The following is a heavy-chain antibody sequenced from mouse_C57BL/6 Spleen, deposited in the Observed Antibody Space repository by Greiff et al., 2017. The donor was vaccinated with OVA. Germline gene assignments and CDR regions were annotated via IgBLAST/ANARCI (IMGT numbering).Heavy chain of an antibody. Sequence: VQLQQSGPELVKPGASVKISCKASGYAFSSSWMNWVKQRPGKGLEWIGRIYPGDGDTNYNGKFKGKATLTADKYSSTAYMQLSSLTSEDSAVYFCAREGLLRDYFDSWGQGTTLTVSS. CDR1: GYAFSSSW. CDR2: IYPGDGDT. V-gene: IGHV1-82*01. D-gene: IGHD1-1*01. J-gene: IGHJ2*01. CDR3: AREGLLRDYFDS.